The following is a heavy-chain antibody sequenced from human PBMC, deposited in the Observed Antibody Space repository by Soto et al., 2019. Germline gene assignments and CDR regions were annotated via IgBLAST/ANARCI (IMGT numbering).Heavy chain of an antibody. J-gene: IGHJ5*02. CDR3: ARRHLAVAVSPWFDP. CDR1: GLSITDSEMG. Sequence: QVTLKESGPVLVKPTETLTLRCTVSGLSITDSEMGVSWIRQPPGQPLEWLAHIDSSGEKSHRTFLKGRLASSKDTPKSQIVLTMTNMDPADTATYYCARRHLAVAVSPWFDPWGQGIPVTVSS. CDR2: IDSSGEK. V-gene: IGHV2-26*01. D-gene: IGHD6-19*01.